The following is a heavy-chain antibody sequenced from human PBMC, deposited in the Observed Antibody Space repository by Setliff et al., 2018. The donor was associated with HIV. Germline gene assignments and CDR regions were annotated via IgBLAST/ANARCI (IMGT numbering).Heavy chain of an antibody. CDR1: GYSISNDYY. CDR3: ARDGSRTTGATGYYYGLDV. D-gene: IGHD1-1*01. J-gene: IGHJ6*02. Sequence: PSETLSLTCTVSGYSISNDYYWGWIRQPPGKGLEWIASIYHSGNTYYNPSLKSRVTISVDTSKNQFSLRLSPVTAADTAVYYCARDGSRTTGATGYYYGLDVWGQGTTVTVSS. V-gene: IGHV4-38-2*02. CDR2: IYHSGNT.